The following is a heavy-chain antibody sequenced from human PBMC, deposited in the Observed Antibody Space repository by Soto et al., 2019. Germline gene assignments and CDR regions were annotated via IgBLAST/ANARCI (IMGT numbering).Heavy chain of an antibody. Sequence: ASVQVSCKASGYTFTSYAMHWLRQAPGQRLDWMGGIIPIFGTANYAQKFQGRVTITADESTSTAYMELSSLRSEDTAVYYCARDRCRGGSCYSGLNWFDPWRQGTLVTVSS. D-gene: IGHD2-15*01. V-gene: IGHV1-69*13. CDR1: GYTFTSYA. J-gene: IGHJ5*02. CDR2: IIPIFGTA. CDR3: ARDRCRGGSCYSGLNWFDP.